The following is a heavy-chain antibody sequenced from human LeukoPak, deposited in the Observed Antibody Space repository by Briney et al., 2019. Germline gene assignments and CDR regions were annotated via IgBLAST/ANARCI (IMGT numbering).Heavy chain of an antibody. Sequence: ASVKVSCKASGYTFTSYAINGVRQAPGQGPELMGWINTYTGNPTYAQGFTGRFVFSFDTSVTTAYLQITGLKAEDTAVYYCARDSGSGLNWFDPWGQGTLVTVSS. CDR1: GYTFTSYA. J-gene: IGHJ5*02. CDR3: ARDSGSGLNWFDP. D-gene: IGHD3-10*01. V-gene: IGHV7-4-1*02. CDR2: INTYTGNP.